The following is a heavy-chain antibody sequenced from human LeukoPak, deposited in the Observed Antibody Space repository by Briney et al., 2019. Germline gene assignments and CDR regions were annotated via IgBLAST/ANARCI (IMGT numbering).Heavy chain of an antibody. CDR3: ARGGRHYFDFSPFDS. Sequence: PSETLSLTCAVSGGSISSGAYSWSWIRQPPGKGLEWIGYIYHSGDTYYSPSPKSRVTVSIDRSKNQFSLRLSSVTAADTAIYYCARGGRHYFDFSPFDSWGQGTLVTVSS. V-gene: IGHV4-30-2*01. CDR2: IYHSGDT. D-gene: IGHD2/OR15-2a*01. CDR1: GGSISSGAYS. J-gene: IGHJ4*02.